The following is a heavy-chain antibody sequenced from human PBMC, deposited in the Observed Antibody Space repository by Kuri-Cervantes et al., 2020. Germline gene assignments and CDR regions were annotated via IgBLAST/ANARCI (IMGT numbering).Heavy chain of an antibody. D-gene: IGHD3-22*01. V-gene: IGHV2-5*05. Sequence: SGPTLVKPTQTLTLTCTFSGFSLSTSGVGVGWIRQPPGKALEWLALIYWDDDKRYGPSLKSRLTITKDTSKNQVVLTMTNMDPVDTATYYCAHSPLNYYDSSGQADYWGQGTLVTVSS. CDR2: IYWDDDK. CDR1: GFSLSTSGVG. J-gene: IGHJ4*02. CDR3: AHSPLNYYDSSGQADY.